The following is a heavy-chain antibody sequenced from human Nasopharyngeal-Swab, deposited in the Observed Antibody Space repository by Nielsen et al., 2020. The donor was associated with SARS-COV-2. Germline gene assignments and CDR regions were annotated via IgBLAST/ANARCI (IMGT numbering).Heavy chain of an antibody. CDR2: INPSGGST. CDR3: AREIVGASYYYYGMDV. V-gene: IGHV1-46*01. D-gene: IGHD1-26*01. J-gene: IGHJ6*02. Sequence: VRDAPGRGCEWMGIINPSGGSTSYAQKFQGRVTMTRDTSTSTVYMELSSLRSEDTAVYYCAREIVGASYYYYGMDVWGQGTTVTVSS.